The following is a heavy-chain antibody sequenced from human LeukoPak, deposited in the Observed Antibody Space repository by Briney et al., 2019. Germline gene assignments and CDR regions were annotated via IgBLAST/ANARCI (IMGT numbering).Heavy chain of an antibody. CDR2: MNPNSGNT. J-gene: IGHJ4*02. CDR1: GYTFTSYD. Sequence: GASVKVSCKASGYTFTSYDINWVRQATGQGLEWMGWMNPNSGNTGYAQKFQGRVTMTRNTSISTAYMELSSLRSEDTAVYCCARGGPYYYDSSGYYYEDWGQGTLVTVSS. V-gene: IGHV1-8*01. CDR3: ARGGPYYYDSSGYYYED. D-gene: IGHD3-22*01.